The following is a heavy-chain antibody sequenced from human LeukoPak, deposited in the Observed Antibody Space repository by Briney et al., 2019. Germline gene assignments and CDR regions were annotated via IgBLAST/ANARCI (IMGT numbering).Heavy chain of an antibody. Sequence: SETLPLTCAVYGGSFSSYYWSWIRQPPGKGLEWIGEINHSGSTNYNPSLKSRVTISVDTSKNQFSLKLSSVTAADTAVYYCARGRIVVVPAAIIGYYYYYGMDVWGQGTTVTVSS. CDR3: ARGRIVVVPAAIIGYYYYYGMDV. CDR2: INHSGST. CDR1: GGSFSSYY. V-gene: IGHV4-34*01. D-gene: IGHD2-2*01. J-gene: IGHJ6*02.